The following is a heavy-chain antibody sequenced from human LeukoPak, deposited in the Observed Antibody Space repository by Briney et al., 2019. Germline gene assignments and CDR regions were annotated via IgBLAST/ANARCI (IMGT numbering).Heavy chain of an antibody. CDR2: INHSGST. V-gene: IGHV4-34*01. D-gene: IGHD2-15*01. Sequence: PSETLSLTCAVYGGSFSGYYWSWIRQPPGKGLEWIGEINHSGSTNYNPSLKSRVAISIDTSKNQFSLNLTSVTAADTAVYYCARLSLHCSGGSCYRGALDSWGQGTLVTVSS. CDR3: ARLSLHCSGGSCYRGALDS. J-gene: IGHJ4*02. CDR1: GGSFSGYY.